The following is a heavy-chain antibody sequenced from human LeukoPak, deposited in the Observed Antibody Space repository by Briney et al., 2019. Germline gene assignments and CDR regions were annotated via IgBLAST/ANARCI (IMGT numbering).Heavy chain of an antibody. CDR1: GGSFSDYF. CDR3: ASQISYYDFWSGSPSYYYYYMDV. Sequence: SETLSLMCSVYGGSFSDYFWSWIRQPPGKGLEWIGEIDDGGNTNYNPSLKSRVTISVDTSKNQFSLKLSSVTAADTAVYYCASQISYYDFWSGSPSYYYYYMDVWGKGTTVTVSS. J-gene: IGHJ6*03. CDR2: IDDGGNT. D-gene: IGHD3-3*01. V-gene: IGHV4-34*01.